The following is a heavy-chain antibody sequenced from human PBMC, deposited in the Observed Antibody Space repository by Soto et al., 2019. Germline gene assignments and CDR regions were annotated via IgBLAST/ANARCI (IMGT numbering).Heavy chain of an antibody. Sequence: GASVKVSCKASGYTFTSYGISWVRQAPGQGLEWMGWISAYNGNTNYAQKLQGRVTMTTDTSTSTAYMELRSLRSDDTAVYYCARVLYYDILTGYYSPWGQGTLVTVSS. CDR3: ARVLYYDILTGYYSP. CDR2: ISAYNGNT. CDR1: GYTFTSYG. J-gene: IGHJ5*02. D-gene: IGHD3-9*01. V-gene: IGHV1-18*01.